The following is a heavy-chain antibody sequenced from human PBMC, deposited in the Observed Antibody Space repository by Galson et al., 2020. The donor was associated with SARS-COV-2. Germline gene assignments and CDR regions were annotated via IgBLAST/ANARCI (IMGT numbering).Heavy chain of an antibody. Sequence: SETLSLTCTVSGGSISSSSSYWGWIRQPPGKGLEWIGSVYYSGTTYYNPSLKSRVTVSLDMSKSQFSLRLNSVTAADTAVYYCARLMGAADYWGQGTLVTVSS. CDR1: GGSISSSSSY. CDR3: ARLMGAADY. D-gene: IGHD1-26*01. CDR2: VYYSGTT. V-gene: IGHV4-39*01. J-gene: IGHJ4*02.